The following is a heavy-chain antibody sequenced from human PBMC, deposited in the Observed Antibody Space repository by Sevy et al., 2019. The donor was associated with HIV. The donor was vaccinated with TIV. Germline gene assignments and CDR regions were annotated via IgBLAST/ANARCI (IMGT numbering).Heavy chain of an antibody. CDR1: GYNFNHYG. CDR2: INVYNGNT. J-gene: IGHJ4*02. D-gene: IGHD2-2*02. CDR3: ARTTYCSTTSCYNGYPDY. V-gene: IGHV1-18*01. Sequence: ASVKVSCKASGYNFNHYGVSWVRQAPGQGLEWLGWINVYNGNTNYAQKVQGRATMTTDTSTNTAYMELRSLRSDDTAVYYCARTTYCSTTSCYNGYPDYWGQGTLVTVSS.